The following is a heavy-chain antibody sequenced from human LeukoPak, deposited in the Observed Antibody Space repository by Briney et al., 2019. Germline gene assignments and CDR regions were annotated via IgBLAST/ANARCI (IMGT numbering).Heavy chain of an antibody. CDR1: GYTFTDYF. V-gene: IGHV1-2*02. Sequence: GASVKVSCKASGYTFTDYFIHWVRQAPGQGLEWMGWIGPKSGDTSYSQKFQGRVTVTRDMSINTAYMELSRLGSDDTAAYYCGRNRLGKALDIWGQGTMVTVSS. D-gene: IGHD7-27*01. J-gene: IGHJ3*02. CDR2: IGPKSGDT. CDR3: GRNRLGKALDI.